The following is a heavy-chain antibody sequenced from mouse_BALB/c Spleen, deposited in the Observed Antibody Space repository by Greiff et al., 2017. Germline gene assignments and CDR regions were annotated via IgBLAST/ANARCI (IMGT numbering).Heavy chain of an antibody. CDR3: ARPPSTMITTFAY. CDR1: GFTFSSFG. CDR2: ISSGSSTI. D-gene: IGHD2-4*01. J-gene: IGHJ3*01. V-gene: IGHV5-17*02. Sequence: EVQLQESGGGLVQPGGSRKLSCAASGFTFSSFGMHWVRQAPEKGLEWVAYISSGSSTIYYADTVKGRFTISRDNPKNTLFLQMTSLRSEDTAMYYCARPPSTMITTFAYWGQGTLVTVSA.